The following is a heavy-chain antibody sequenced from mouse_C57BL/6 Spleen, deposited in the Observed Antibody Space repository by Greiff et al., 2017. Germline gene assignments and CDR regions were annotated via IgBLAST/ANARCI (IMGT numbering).Heavy chain of an antibody. V-gene: IGHV1-80*01. Sequence: QVQLQQSGAELVKPGASVKISCKASGYAFSSYWMNWVKQRPGKGLEWIGQIYPGDGDTNYNGKFKGKATLTADKSSSTAYMQLSSLTSEDSAVYFCTLITTVVEYFDVWGTGTTVTVSS. CDR1: GYAFSSYW. CDR3: TLITTVVEYFDV. CDR2: IYPGDGDT. J-gene: IGHJ1*03. D-gene: IGHD1-1*01.